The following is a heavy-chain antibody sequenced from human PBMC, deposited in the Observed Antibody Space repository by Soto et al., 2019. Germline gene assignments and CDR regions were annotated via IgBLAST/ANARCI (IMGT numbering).Heavy chain of an antibody. CDR1: GGSISLYY. CDR3: SRQAFGALHGLVDV. CDR2: IYYNGST. D-gene: IGHD3-10*01. J-gene: IGHJ6*02. Sequence: SEILSLTCTVSGGSISLYYWSWIRQRPGKGLEWIAYIYYNGSTNYNPSLKSRVSISVDTSKNPFSLKLISVTAADTFVYYRSRQAFGALHGLVDVWGLGTTVTVS. V-gene: IGHV4-59*01.